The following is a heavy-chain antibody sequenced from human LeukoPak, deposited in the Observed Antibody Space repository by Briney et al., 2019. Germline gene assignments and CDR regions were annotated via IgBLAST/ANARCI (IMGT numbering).Heavy chain of an antibody. CDR3: VRESRCIGEDKDLDQ. Sequence: PGGSLRLSCSASGFTFSSYWMNWVRQAPGKGLEWCSCVKSDGSATNYADSVTGRFSVARNNPKNTQYLQMNGLRAEDTAGYCCVRESRCIGEDKDLDQWGQGTLVIVSS. CDR1: GFTFSSYW. CDR2: VKSDGSAT. V-gene: IGHV3-74*01. D-gene: IGHD3-3*01. J-gene: IGHJ4*02.